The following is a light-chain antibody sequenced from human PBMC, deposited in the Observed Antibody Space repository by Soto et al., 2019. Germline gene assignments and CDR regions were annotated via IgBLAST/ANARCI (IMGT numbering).Light chain of an antibody. CDR3: SSYTSSSYFYV. V-gene: IGLV2-14*01. J-gene: IGLJ1*01. CDR2: EVS. Sequence: QSALTQPASVSGSPGQSITISCTGASSDVGGYDFVSWYQQHPGKAPKLMIYEVSNRPSGVSSRFSGSKSGNTASLTISGLQADDEADYYCSSYTSSSYFYVFGTGTKLTVL. CDR1: SSDVGGYDF.